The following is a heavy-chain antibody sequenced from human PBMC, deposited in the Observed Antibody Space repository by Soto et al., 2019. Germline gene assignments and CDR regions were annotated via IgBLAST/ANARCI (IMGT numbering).Heavy chain of an antibody. CDR3: VRRSYGDYVYQYYGMDV. D-gene: IGHD4-17*01. J-gene: IGHJ6*02. CDR2: IFHSGST. CDR1: GGSINSTNF. Sequence: LSLTCAVSGGSINSTNFWSWVRQPPGKGLEWIGEIFHSGSTNYNPSLKSRVTISIARSKNQFSLKLSSVTAADTAVYYCVRRSYGDYVYQYYGMDVWGQGTTVTVSS. V-gene: IGHV4-4*02.